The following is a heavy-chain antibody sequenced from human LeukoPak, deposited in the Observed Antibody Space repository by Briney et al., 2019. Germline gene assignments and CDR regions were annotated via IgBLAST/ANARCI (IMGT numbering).Heavy chain of an antibody. CDR1: GVSFSVDE. CDR3: TNITVASNFDY. V-gene: IGHV3-48*03. CDR2: ISSSGTTT. D-gene: IGHD6-19*01. J-gene: IGHJ4*02. Sequence: VGSLRLSCAASGVSFSVDEIHSGRQAPGKGLEWISDISSSGTTTHYADSVKGRFTISRDNATNSLYLQMNSLRAEDTAVYYCTNITVASNFDYWGQGTLVTVSS.